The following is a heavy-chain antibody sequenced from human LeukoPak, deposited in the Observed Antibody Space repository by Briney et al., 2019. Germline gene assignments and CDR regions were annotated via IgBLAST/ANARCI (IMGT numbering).Heavy chain of an antibody. CDR3: AGKTYSSGWTFDY. Sequence: GGSLRLSCAASGFTVSSNYMCWVRQAPGKGLEWVSVIYSGGSTYYADSVKGRFTISRDNSKNTLYLQMNSLRAEDTAVYYCAGKTYSSGWTFDYWGQGTLVTVSS. CDR1: GFTVSSNY. J-gene: IGHJ4*02. D-gene: IGHD6-19*01. V-gene: IGHV3-53*01. CDR2: IYSGGST.